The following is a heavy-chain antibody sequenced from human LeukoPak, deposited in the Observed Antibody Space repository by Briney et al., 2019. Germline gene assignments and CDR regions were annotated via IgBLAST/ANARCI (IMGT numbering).Heavy chain of an antibody. Sequence: SETLSLTCAVSGGSITSHFWSWIRQPPGKGLEWIGYISYIGRTNYNPSLKSRVTISIDTSKNQFSLKLTSVTAADAAVYYCARDLVTVTKGFDIWGQGTIVSVSS. CDR1: GGSITSHF. CDR3: ARDLVTVTKGFDI. D-gene: IGHD4-17*01. CDR2: ISYIGRT. J-gene: IGHJ3*02. V-gene: IGHV4-59*11.